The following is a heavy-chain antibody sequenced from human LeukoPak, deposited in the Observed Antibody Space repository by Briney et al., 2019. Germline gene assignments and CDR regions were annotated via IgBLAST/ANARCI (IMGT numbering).Heavy chain of an antibody. V-gene: IGHV4-59*01. Sequence: SETLSLTCSVSGGSISGYYWSWIRQPPGKGLEWIGYIYYTGSTNYNPSLKSRVTISVDTSKNQFSLKLSSVTAADTAVYYCARGTLEWLLTFDYWGQGTLVTVSS. D-gene: IGHD3-3*01. J-gene: IGHJ4*02. CDR1: GGSISGYY. CDR3: ARGTLEWLLTFDY. CDR2: IYYTGST.